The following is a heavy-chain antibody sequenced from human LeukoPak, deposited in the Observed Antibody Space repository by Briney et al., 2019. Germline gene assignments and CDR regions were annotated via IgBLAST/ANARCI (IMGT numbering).Heavy chain of an antibody. V-gene: IGHV3-7*01. CDR2: IKEDGSDK. CDR1: GFTFSTYW. CDR3: ARDAPGYTGYLS. D-gene: IGHD5-12*01. Sequence: TGGSLRLSCAASGFTFSTYWMTWVRQAPGKGLEWVANIKEDGSDKYYVDSVKGRFTISRDNAKNSLYLQINSLRAEDTAVYYCARDAPGYTGYLSWGQGTLVTVSS. J-gene: IGHJ5*02.